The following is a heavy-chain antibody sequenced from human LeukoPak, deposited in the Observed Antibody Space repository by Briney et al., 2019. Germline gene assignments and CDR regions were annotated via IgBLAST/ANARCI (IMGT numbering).Heavy chain of an antibody. V-gene: IGHV4-34*01. Sequence: SETLSLTCAVSGESFSYNYWTWVRQPPGKGLEWIGDINHSGRVNYRPSLKSRVTISADTSKSQFSLKLNAVTAADTAVYYCARCRVVSGSCPHGFDYWGQGTLVTVSS. D-gene: IGHD6-13*01. CDR2: INHSGRV. CDR1: GESFSYNY. J-gene: IGHJ4*02. CDR3: ARCRVVSGSCPHGFDY.